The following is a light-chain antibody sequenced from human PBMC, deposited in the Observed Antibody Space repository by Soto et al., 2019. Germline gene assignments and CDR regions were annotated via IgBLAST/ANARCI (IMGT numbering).Light chain of an antibody. CDR1: QDIRNY. Sequence: EIQMTQSPSSLSASVGDRVTITCQASQDIRNYLNWYQQKPGKAPELLIFDASNLEPGVSSRFSGSGSGIDFSFTISGLQPEDFATYYCQQYRDLISFGGATKVEVK. V-gene: IGKV1-33*01. CDR2: DAS. J-gene: IGKJ4*01. CDR3: QQYRDLIS.